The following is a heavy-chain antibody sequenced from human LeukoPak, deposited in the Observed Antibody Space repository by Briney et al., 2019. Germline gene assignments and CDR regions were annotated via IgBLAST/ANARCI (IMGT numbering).Heavy chain of an antibody. CDR1: GFXFINAW. CDR3: STSPGDESDF. Sequence: GGSLRLSCAASGFXFINAWITWVRQAPGKGLKWVGRIKSKTDGGTTDYAAPVKGRFSISRDDSKNTLYLQMNSLKTEDTAVYYCSTSPGDESDFWGQGTLVTVSS. V-gene: IGHV3-15*01. J-gene: IGHJ4*02. CDR2: IKSKTDGGTT. D-gene: IGHD2-21*01.